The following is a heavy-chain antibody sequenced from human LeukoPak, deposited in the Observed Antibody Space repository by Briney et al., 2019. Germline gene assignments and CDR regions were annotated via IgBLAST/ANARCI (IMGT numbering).Heavy chain of an antibody. CDR3: AAADYYGSLFYFDY. V-gene: IGHV1-58*01. CDR2: IVVGSGNT. Sequence: SVKVSYKASGLTFTISAVQWVRQARGQRLEWIGWIVVGSGNTNYAQKFQERVTITRDMSTSTAYMELSSLRSEDTAVYYCAAADYYGSLFYFDYWGQGTLVTVSS. J-gene: IGHJ4*02. CDR1: GLTFTISA. D-gene: IGHD3-10*01.